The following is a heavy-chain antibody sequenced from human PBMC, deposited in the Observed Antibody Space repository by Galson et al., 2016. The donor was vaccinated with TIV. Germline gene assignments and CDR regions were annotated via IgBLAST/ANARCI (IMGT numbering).Heavy chain of an antibody. D-gene: IGHD4-11*01. CDR3: ARGDHPTTVTTYYYYGMDV. CDR2: ISYYGSDK. Sequence: SLRLSCAASGFAFSTYAMHWVRQAPGKGLEWVALISYYGSDKYYADSVKGRFTISRDNSKNTLYLQMNNLRAEDTAVYYCARGDHPTTVTTYYYYGMDVWGQGTTVTVSS. J-gene: IGHJ6*02. V-gene: IGHV3-30-3*01. CDR1: GFAFSTYA.